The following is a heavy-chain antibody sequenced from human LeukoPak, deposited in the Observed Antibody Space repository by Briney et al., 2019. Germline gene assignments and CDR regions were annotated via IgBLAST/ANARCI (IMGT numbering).Heavy chain of an antibody. D-gene: IGHD6-6*01. CDR2: MNPNSGNT. CDR3: ARGTQQLVRHYYYYMDV. Sequence: ASVKVSCKASGYTFTSYDINWVRQATGQGLEWMGWMNPNSGNTGYAQKFQGRVTITRNTSISTAYMELSSLRSEDTAVYYCARGTQQLVRHYYYYMDVWGKGTTVTVSS. J-gene: IGHJ6*03. V-gene: IGHV1-8*03. CDR1: GYTFTSYD.